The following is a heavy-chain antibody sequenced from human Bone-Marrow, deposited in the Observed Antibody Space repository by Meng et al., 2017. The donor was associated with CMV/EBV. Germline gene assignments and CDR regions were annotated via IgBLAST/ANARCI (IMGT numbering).Heavy chain of an antibody. V-gene: IGHV3-30*04. Sequence: LSLTCAASGFTFSSYAMHWVRQAPGKGLEWVALISYDGSNKYYADSVKGRFTISRDNSKNTLFLQMNSLRADDTAVYYCASPYYDFWSGSYYYFMDVCGRGTTVTVSS. CDR1: GFTFSSYA. D-gene: IGHD3-3*01. J-gene: IGHJ6*02. CDR2: ISYDGSNK. CDR3: ASPYYDFWSGSYYYFMDV.